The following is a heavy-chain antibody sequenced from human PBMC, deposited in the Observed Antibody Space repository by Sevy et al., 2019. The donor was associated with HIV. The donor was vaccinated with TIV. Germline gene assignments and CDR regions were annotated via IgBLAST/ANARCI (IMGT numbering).Heavy chain of an antibody. CDR2: ISYDGNDK. CDR1: GFTFSRFG. J-gene: IGHJ3*01. Sequence: GGSLRLSCAVSGFTFSRFGMHWVRQAPGKGLEWVAVISYDGNDKHYAESVKGRFTISRDNSKNTLHLEMNSLRAEDTAVFYCAKGSKATDSAFDLWGQGTMVTVSS. V-gene: IGHV3-30*04. D-gene: IGHD1-26*01. CDR3: AKGSKATDSAFDL.